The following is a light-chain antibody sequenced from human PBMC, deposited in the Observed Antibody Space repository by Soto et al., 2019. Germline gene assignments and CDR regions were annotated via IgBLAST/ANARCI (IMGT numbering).Light chain of an antibody. J-gene: IGKJ1*01. V-gene: IGKV1-9*01. CDR1: QDIAIY. Sequence: IKLTQSPSSLSASVGGRVTITCRASQDIAIYLAWYQQKPGEAPKLLIYAASTLYGGVPSRFSGSGSGTDFALTITSLQAEDFATYYCQQYNSYLWTFGQGTKVDI. CDR2: AAS. CDR3: QQYNSYLWT.